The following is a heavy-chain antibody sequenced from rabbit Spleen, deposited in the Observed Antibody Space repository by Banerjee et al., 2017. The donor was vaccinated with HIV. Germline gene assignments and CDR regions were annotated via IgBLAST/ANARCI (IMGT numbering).Heavy chain of an antibody. J-gene: IGHJ3*01. CDR3: AKESAYYLTRLDL. CDR1: GFSFSSGYY. D-gene: IGHD1-1*01. Sequence: QEQLVESGGGLVQPGGSLTLTCKASGFSFSSGYYMCWVRQAPGKGLEWIGCIYTSSGTTWYASWVNGRFTITSNTNQNTMDLKMTSLTAADTAAYFCAKESAYYLTRLDLWGPGTLVTVS. V-gene: IGHV1S43*01. CDR2: IYTSSGTT.